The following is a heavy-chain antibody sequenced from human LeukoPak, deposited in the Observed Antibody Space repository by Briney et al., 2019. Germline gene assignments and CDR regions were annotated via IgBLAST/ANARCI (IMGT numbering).Heavy chain of an antibody. J-gene: IGHJ4*02. CDR3: AREVRGPIQLWLEYYFDY. Sequence: SQTLSLTCTVSGGSISSGDYYWSWIRQPPGKGLEWIGYIYYSGGTYYNPSLKSRVTISVDTSKNQFSLKLSSVTAADTAVYYCAREVRGPIQLWLEYYFDYWGQGTLVTVSS. V-gene: IGHV4-30-4*01. CDR2: IYYSGGT. CDR1: GGSISSGDYY. D-gene: IGHD5-18*01.